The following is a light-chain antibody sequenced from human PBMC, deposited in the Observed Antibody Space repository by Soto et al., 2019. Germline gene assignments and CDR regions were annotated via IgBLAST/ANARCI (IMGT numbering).Light chain of an antibody. CDR1: QSVTSNF. CDR3: QQHGNSPPT. CDR2: GAS. V-gene: IGKV3-20*01. J-gene: IGKJ5*01. Sequence: EIVLTQSPGTLSLSPGERATLSCRASQSVTSNFLAWYQQRPGQTPRLLFYGASNRATGIPDRFSGSGSGTDFTLTITRLEPEDFAVYYCQQHGNSPPTFGQGARLEIK.